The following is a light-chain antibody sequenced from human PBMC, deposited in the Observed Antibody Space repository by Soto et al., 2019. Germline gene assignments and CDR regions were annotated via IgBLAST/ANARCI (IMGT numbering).Light chain of an antibody. CDR3: QQSYRTPLT. Sequence: DIEMTQSPSSLSASVGDRVTITCRASQSISSYLNWYQQKPGKAPKFLIYAASSLQSGVPSRFSGSGSGTDFTLTTSSLQPEDFATYYCQQSYRTPLTFGPGTKVDIK. J-gene: IGKJ3*01. CDR2: AAS. V-gene: IGKV1-39*01. CDR1: QSISSY.